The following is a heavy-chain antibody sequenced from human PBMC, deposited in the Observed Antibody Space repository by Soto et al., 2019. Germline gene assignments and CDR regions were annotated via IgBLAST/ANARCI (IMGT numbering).Heavy chain of an antibody. Sequence: GGSLRLSCAASGFTFSSYSINWVRQAPGKGLEWLSSISSSSYIYYADSVKGRFTISRDNAKNSLYLQMNSLRAEDTAVYYCARDIGLATLDYRAQGTLVNVSS. J-gene: IGHJ4*02. CDR2: ISSSSYI. CDR1: GFTFSSYS. V-gene: IGHV3-21*01. CDR3: ARDIGLATLDY. D-gene: IGHD5-12*01.